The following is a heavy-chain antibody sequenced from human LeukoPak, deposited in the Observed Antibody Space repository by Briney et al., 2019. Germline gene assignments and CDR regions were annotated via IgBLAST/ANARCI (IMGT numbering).Heavy chain of an antibody. CDR1: GFTFSSYW. V-gene: IGHV3-74*01. CDR2: IDSDGSST. D-gene: IGHD4-17*01. J-gene: IGHJ4*01. CDR3: ASYGDYDYFDY. Sequence: PGGSLRLSCAASGFTFSSYWMHWVRQAPGKGLVWVSRIDSDGSSTSYADSVKGRFTISRDNAKNTLYLQMNRLRAEDTAVYYCASYGDYDYFDYWGHGTLVTVSS.